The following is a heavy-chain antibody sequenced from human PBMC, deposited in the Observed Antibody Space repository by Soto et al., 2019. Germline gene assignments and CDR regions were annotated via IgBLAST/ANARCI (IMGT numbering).Heavy chain of an antibody. CDR2: IKQDGSEK. CDR1: GFTFSSYW. D-gene: IGHD6-13*01. CDR3: AREQLQVVIPDY. J-gene: IGHJ4*01. V-gene: IGHV3-7*01. Sequence: PGGSLRLSCAASGFTFSSYWMNWVRQAPGKGLEWVANIKQDGSEKYYVDSVKGRFTISRDNTKNSLYLQMNSLRAEDTAVYYCAREQLQVVIPDYWGQEPWSPSPQ.